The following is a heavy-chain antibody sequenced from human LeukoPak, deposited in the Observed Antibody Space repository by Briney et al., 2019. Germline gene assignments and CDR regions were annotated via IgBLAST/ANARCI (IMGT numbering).Heavy chain of an antibody. Sequence: ASVKVSCKASGYTFTSYGISWVRQAPGQGLEWMGWISAYNGNTNYAQKLQGRVTMTRNTSISTAYMELSSLRSEDTAVYYCARGESRYDILSYYGMDVWGQGTTVTVSS. J-gene: IGHJ6*02. CDR2: ISAYNGNT. D-gene: IGHD3-9*01. CDR3: ARGESRYDILSYYGMDV. V-gene: IGHV1-18*01. CDR1: GYTFTSYG.